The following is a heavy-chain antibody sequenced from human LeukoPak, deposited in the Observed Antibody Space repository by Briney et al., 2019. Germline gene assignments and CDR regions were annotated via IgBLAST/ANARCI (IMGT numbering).Heavy chain of an antibody. V-gene: IGHV3-23*01. D-gene: IGHD3-22*01. Sequence: GGSLRLSCAASGFTFSSYGMSWVRQAPGKGLEWVSAISGSGGSTYYADSVKGRFTISRDNSKNTLYLQMNSLRAGDTAVYYCAKGYYDSSGYYFGSHSPFDYWGQGTLVTVSS. J-gene: IGHJ4*02. CDR2: ISGSGGST. CDR1: GFTFSSYG. CDR3: AKGYYDSSGYYFGSHSPFDY.